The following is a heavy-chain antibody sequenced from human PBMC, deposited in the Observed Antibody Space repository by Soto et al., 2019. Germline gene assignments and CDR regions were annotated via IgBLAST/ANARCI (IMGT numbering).Heavy chain of an antibody. CDR2: IIPIFGTA. Sequence: QVQLVQSGAEVKKPGSSVKVSCKASGGTFSSYAISWVRQAPGQGLEWMGGIIPIFGTANYAQKFQGRVTITADESTSTDYMELSSRRSEDTAVYYCASRTSGYSSGWYYYGMDVWGQGTTVTVSS. D-gene: IGHD6-19*01. CDR3: ASRTSGYSSGWYYYGMDV. J-gene: IGHJ6*02. V-gene: IGHV1-69*12. CDR1: GGTFSSYA.